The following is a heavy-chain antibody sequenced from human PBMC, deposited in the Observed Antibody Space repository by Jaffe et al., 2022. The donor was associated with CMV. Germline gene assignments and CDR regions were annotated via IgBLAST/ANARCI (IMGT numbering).Heavy chain of an antibody. CDR2: INPNSGGT. CDR3: AKDVERKAYYDFWSGYITYYYYGMDV. Sequence: QVQLVQSGAEVKKPGASVKVSCKASGYTFTGYYMHWVRQAPGQGLEWMGWINPNSGGTNYAQKFQGRVTMTRDTSISTAYMELSRLRSDDTAVYYCAKDVERKAYYDFWSGYITYYYYGMDVWGQGTTVTVSS. J-gene: IGHJ6*02. CDR1: GYTFTGYY. V-gene: IGHV1-2*02. D-gene: IGHD3-3*01.